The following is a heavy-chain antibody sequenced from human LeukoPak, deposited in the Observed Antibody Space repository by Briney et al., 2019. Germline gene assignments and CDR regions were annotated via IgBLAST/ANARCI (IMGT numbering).Heavy chain of an antibody. CDR1: GFTFSFYA. CDR2: ISGDASVS. V-gene: IGHV3-23*01. CDR3: AKAYSSSLYGDAFHI. J-gene: IGHJ3*02. D-gene: IGHD6-13*01. Sequence: GGSLRLSCPGSGFTFSFYAMTWVRLAPGKGLDWVSGISGDASVSRHADSVKGRFNISRDNSKNTLYLQLNGLRVEDTAIYYCAKAYSSSLYGDAFHIWGQGTMVTVSP.